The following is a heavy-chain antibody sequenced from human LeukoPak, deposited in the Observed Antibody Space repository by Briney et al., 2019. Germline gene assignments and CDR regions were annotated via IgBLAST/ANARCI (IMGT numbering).Heavy chain of an antibody. D-gene: IGHD1-26*01. CDR2: IRSKGYSGTT. CDR3: TRDGSVTYGRYYFDY. Sequence: SLRLFCTASGFTYGDYDMSWVRQAPGKALEWVSFIRSKGYSGTTEYAASVKGRFTISRDDSKSIAYLQMNSLKTEDTAVYYCTRDGSVTYGRYYFDYWGQGTLVTVSS. J-gene: IGHJ4*02. V-gene: IGHV3-49*04. CDR1: GFTYGDYD.